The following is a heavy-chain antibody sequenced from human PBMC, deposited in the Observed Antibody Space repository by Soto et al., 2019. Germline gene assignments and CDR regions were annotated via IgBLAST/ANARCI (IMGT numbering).Heavy chain of an antibody. CDR2: INVGNGNT. Sequence: ASVKVSCKDSGYTFTDYAIHWVRQAPGQGLEWMGWINVGNGNTGYSRKFQGRVTNVRDMSASTAYIEVTSLTSEDTAIYYCAIEGAHYTLHDHWGQGTLVTVSP. CDR3: AIEGAHYTLHDH. J-gene: IGHJ4*02. CDR1: GYTFTDYA. D-gene: IGHD3-10*01. V-gene: IGHV1-3*01.